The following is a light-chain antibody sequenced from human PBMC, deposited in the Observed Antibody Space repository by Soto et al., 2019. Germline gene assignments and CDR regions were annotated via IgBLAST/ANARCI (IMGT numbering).Light chain of an antibody. Sequence: EIVMTQSPATLSVSPGERATLSCRASQSVSSNLAWYQQKPGQAPRLLIYDASTRATRIPARFSGSGSGTEFTLTISSLQSEDFAVYYCQQYNNWPPIAFGQGTKVEI. CDR3: QQYNNWPPIA. CDR1: QSVSSN. J-gene: IGKJ1*01. V-gene: IGKV3-15*01. CDR2: DAS.